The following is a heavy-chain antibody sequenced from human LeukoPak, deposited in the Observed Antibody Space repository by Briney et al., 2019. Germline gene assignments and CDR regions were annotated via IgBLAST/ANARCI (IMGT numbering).Heavy chain of an antibody. CDR2: ISSSSSTI. J-gene: IGHJ4*02. CDR3: ARGFSEEVPGAMIS. D-gene: IGHD2-2*01. V-gene: IGHV3-48*01. CDR1: GFTFSSYS. Sequence: GGSLRLSCAASGFTFSSYSMNWVRQAPGKGLEWVSYISSSSSTIYYADSVKGRFTISRDNAKNSLYLQMNSLRAEDTAVYYCARGFSEEVPGAMISWGQGTLVTVSS.